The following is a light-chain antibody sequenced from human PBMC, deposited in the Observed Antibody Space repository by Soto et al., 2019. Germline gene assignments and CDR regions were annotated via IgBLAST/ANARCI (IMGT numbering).Light chain of an antibody. V-gene: IGLV2-14*01. J-gene: IGLJ1*01. CDR3: SSYTSSSTLLYV. CDR1: SSDVGGYNY. Sequence: QSVLTQPASVSGSPGQSITISYTGTSSDVGGYNYVSWYQQHPGKAPKLMIYEVSNRPSGVSNRFSGSKSGNTASLTISGLQAGDEADYYCSSYTSSSTLLYVFGTGTKVTVL. CDR2: EVS.